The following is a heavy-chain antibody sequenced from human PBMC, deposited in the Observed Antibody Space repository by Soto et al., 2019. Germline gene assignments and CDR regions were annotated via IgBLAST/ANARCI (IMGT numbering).Heavy chain of an antibody. V-gene: IGHV1-18*01. Sequence: QVQLVQSGAEVKKAGASVKVSCKASCYTFISYGISWVRQAPGQGHEWMGWISAHNGNTNYAQKVQGRVTMTTDTSTTTAYMELRSLRSDDTAVYYCARDTATTWYSGSWGDVFDIWGQGTMVTVSS. CDR2: ISAHNGNT. CDR1: CYTFISYG. CDR3: ARDTATTWYSGSWGDVFDI. D-gene: IGHD1-26*01. J-gene: IGHJ3*02.